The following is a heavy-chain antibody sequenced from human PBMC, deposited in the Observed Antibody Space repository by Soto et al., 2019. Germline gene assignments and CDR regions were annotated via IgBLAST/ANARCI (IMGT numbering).Heavy chain of an antibody. CDR3: ARDRDSSFLDV. D-gene: IGHD6-6*01. J-gene: IGHJ6*04. CDR2: XXPXGXXX. Sequence: ASVKVSRKASGYTFTSYYMHWVRQAPGQGLEWXGIXXPXGXXXSXXXKFQGRVTMTRDTSTSTVYMELSSLRSEDTAVYYCARDRDSSFLDVWGKGTTVTVSS. CDR1: GYTFTSYY. V-gene: IGHV1-46*03.